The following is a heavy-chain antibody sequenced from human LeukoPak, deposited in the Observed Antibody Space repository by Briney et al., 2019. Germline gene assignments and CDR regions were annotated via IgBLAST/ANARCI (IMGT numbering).Heavy chain of an antibody. CDR2: ISGYNGTT. V-gene: IGHV1-18*01. CDR1: GYNFTTYA. J-gene: IGHJ6*02. D-gene: IGHD5-18*01. Sequence: ASGMVSCKASGYNFTTYAIGWVRQAPGQRLEWRGWISGYNGTTKYAQQVQGRVTMTTDTSTSTAYMDLRSLRSDDTAVYYCARGYGYGSDYYYGMDVWGQGTTVTV. CDR3: ARGYGYGSDYYYGMDV.